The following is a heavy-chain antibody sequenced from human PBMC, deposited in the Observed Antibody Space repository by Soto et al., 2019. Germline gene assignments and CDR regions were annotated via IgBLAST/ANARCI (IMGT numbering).Heavy chain of an antibody. CDR2: MNPNSGNT. Sequence: GASVKVSCKASGYTFTSYDINWVRQATGQGLEWMGWMNPNSGNTGYAQKFQGRVTMTKNTSISTAYMELSSLRSEDTAVYYCARVLRYCSGGSCLMDVWGKGTTVTVSS. V-gene: IGHV1-8*01. CDR3: ARVLRYCSGGSCLMDV. J-gene: IGHJ6*04. D-gene: IGHD2-15*01. CDR1: GYTFTSYD.